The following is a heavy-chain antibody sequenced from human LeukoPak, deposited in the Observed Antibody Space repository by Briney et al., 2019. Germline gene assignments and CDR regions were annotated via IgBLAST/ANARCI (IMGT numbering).Heavy chain of an antibody. CDR2: IWYDGSKK. CDR1: GFTFNTYG. D-gene: IGHD6-13*01. J-gene: IGHJ4*02. Sequence: GGSLRLSCAASGFTFNTYGMDWVRQAPGKGQEWMAVIWYDGSKKYYADSVKGRFTISRDDSKNTLYLQMNSLRAEDTAVYYCARAGYSSSWYNLLDYWGQGTLVTVSP. CDR3: ARAGYSSSWYNLLDY. V-gene: IGHV3-33*01.